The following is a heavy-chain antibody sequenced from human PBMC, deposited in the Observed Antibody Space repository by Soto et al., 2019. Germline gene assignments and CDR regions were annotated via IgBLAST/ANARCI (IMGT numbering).Heavy chain of an antibody. D-gene: IGHD6-19*01. CDR1: GFTFRSYG. J-gene: IGHJ4*02. CDR2: IWYDGSNK. CDR3: ARDQQWLVRFYFDF. V-gene: IGHV3-33*01. Sequence: PGGSLRLSCAASGFTFRSYGMHGVRQAPGKGLEWVAVIWYDGSNKYYADSVKGRFTISRDNSKNTLYLQMNSLRAEDTAVYYCARDQQWLVRFYFDFWGQGTLVTVSS.